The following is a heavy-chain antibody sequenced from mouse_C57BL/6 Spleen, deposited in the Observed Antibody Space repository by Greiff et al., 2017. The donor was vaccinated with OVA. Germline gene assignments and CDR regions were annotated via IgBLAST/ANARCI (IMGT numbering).Heavy chain of an antibody. D-gene: IGHD1-1*01. V-gene: IGHV1-26*01. J-gene: IGHJ3*01. CDR1: GYTFTDYY. CDR3: ARGVLRYGFAY. Sequence: EVQLQQSGPELVKPGASVKISCKASGYTFTDYYMNWVKQSHGKSLEWIGDINPNNGGTSYNQKFKGKATLTVDTSSSTAYMQLSSLTSEDSAVYYCARGVLRYGFAYWGQGTLVTVSA. CDR2: INPNNGGT.